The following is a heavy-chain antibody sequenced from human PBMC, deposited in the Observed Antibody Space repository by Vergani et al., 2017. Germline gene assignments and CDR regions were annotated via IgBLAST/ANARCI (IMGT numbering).Heavy chain of an antibody. Sequence: QVQLVQSGAELKKPGASVSVSCKGSSHTFQTYGISWVRQAPGKGLEWMAWIRPYTGHTIYAQKFQDRVTMTADTSTNTAYMELRSLRSDDTAVYFCARVGVGYCSSSSCYEGSYYYYYMDVWGKGTTVTVSS. V-gene: IGHV1-18*01. CDR3: ARVGVGYCSSSSCYEGSYYYYYMDV. CDR2: IRPYTGHT. J-gene: IGHJ6*03. CDR1: SHTFQTYG. D-gene: IGHD2-2*01.